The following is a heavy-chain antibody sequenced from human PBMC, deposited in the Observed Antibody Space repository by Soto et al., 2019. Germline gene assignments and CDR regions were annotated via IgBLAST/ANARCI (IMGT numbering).Heavy chain of an antibody. CDR3: SKFKYSTSVRYLQH. CDR1: GYTFTSYW. D-gene: IGHD6-6*01. V-gene: IGHV5-51*01. Sequence: GESLKISCKGSGYTFTSYWIGWVRQMPGEGLEWMGVIYPSDSDIRYSPSFQGKVTISADKSITTAYLQWTSLKASDTAIYYCSKFKYSTSVRYLQHWGQGTPVTVSS. J-gene: IGHJ1*01. CDR2: IYPSDSDI.